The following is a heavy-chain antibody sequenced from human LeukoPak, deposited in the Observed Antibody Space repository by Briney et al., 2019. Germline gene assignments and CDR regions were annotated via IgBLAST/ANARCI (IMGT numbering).Heavy chain of an antibody. D-gene: IGHD2/OR15-2a*01. V-gene: IGHV4-59*04. CDR3: ASTPTWYYYYMDV. Sequence: SETLSLTCTVSGGSISSYYWSWIRQPPGKGLEWIGSIYYSGSTYYNPSLKSRVTISVDTSKNQFSLKLSSVTAADTAVYYCASTPTWYYYYMDVWGKGTTATVSS. J-gene: IGHJ6*03. CDR1: GGSISSYY. CDR2: IYYSGST.